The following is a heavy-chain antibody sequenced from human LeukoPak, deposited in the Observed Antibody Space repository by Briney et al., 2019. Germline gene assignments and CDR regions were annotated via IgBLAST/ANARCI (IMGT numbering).Heavy chain of an antibody. CDR2: IYSGGDT. J-gene: IGHJ4*02. Sequence: PGGSLRLSCAASGFTVSSIYMGWVRQAPGKGLEWVSLIYSGGDTYYADSVKGRFTISRDNPKNTLYLQMNSLRAEDTAVYYCARDSYQNYYDSSGSDYWGQGTLVTVSS. CDR3: ARDSYQNYYDSSGSDY. CDR1: GFTVSSIY. D-gene: IGHD3-22*01. V-gene: IGHV3-66*01.